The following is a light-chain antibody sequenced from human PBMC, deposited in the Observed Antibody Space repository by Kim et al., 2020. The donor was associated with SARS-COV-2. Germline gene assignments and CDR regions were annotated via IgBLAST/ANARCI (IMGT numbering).Light chain of an antibody. CDR3: QHRSDWPLT. CDR2: DAS. CDR1: RSVSTF. J-gene: IGKJ4*01. Sequence: EIVLTQSPATLSLSPGERATLSCRASRSVSTFLAWYQQKPGQAPRLLIYDASNRATGIPPRFSGSGSGTDFTLTISSLEPDDFAVYYCQHRSDWPLTFGGGTKVEIK. V-gene: IGKV3-11*01.